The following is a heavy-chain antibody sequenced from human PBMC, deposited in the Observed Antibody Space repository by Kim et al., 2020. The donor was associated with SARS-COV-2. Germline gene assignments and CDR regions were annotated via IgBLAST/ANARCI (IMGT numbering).Heavy chain of an antibody. CDR1: GGSISNYY. CDR3: ARGVDA. CDR2: IYYSGNT. V-gene: IGHV4-59*12. J-gene: IGHJ5*02. Sequence: SETLSLTCTVSGGSISNYYWSWIRQPPGRGLEWIGYIYYSGNTNYNPSLKSRVTISVDTSKNQFSLKLSSVTAAETAVDYCARGVDAWGPGTLVTVPS.